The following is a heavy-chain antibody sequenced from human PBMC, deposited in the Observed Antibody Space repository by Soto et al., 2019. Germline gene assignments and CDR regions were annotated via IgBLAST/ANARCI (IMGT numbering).Heavy chain of an antibody. CDR1: GGTFSSYA. D-gene: IGHD2-15*01. CDR2: IIPIFGTA. V-gene: IGHV1-69*13. J-gene: IGHJ1*01. CDR3: ARVRCSGGSCYGSAEYFQH. Sequence: GASVKVSCKASGGTFSSYAISWVRQAPGQGLNWMGGIIPIFGTANYAQKFQGRVTITADDSTSTAYMELSSLRSEDTAVYYCARVRCSGGSCYGSAEYFQHWGQGTLVTVSS.